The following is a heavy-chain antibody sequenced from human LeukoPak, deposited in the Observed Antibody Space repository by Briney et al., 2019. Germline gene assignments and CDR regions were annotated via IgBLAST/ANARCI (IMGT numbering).Heavy chain of an antibody. V-gene: IGHV3-23*01. CDR2: ISGDAHST. CDR1: GFTFRDFA. Sequence: GGSLRLSCAASGFTFRDFALSWVRQAPGKGLEWVSAISGDAHSTYYADSLKGRFTISRDNSKNTLYLQMNSLRAADTATYFCVKDAPLPFDFWGQGALVIVSS. CDR3: VKDAPLPFDF. J-gene: IGHJ4*02.